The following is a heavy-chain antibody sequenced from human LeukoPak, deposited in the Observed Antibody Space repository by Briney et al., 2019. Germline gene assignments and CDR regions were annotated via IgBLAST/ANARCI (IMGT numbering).Heavy chain of an antibody. J-gene: IGHJ4*02. CDR1: GGTFSSCA. CDR2: VIPIFGLA. V-gene: IGHV1-69*04. D-gene: IGHD1-26*01. CDR3: GRGDGGGATAFDY. Sequence: GASVKVSCKASGGTFSSCAISSVRQAPGQGLEWMGRVIPIFGLANYAQKFQGRVTITADKSTSTAYMELSSLRGEDKGVSYWGRGDGGGATAFDYWGQGTLVTVYS.